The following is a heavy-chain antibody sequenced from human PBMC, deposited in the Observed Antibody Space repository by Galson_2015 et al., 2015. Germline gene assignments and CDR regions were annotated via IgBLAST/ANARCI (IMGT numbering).Heavy chain of an antibody. V-gene: IGHV1-46*01. CDR2: INLSGAST. J-gene: IGHJ4*02. D-gene: IGHD6-19*01. CDR1: GYTFTNSY. Sequence: SVKVSCKASGYTFTNSYMHWVRQAPGQGLEWMGVINLSGASTTYAQKFQGRVTMTRDTSTNTVYMELSSLRSEDTAVYYCARVGYGGGWADFDYWGQGTLVTVSS. CDR3: ARVGYGGGWADFDY.